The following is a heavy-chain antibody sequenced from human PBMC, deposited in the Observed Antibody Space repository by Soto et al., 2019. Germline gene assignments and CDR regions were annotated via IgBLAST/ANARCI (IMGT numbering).Heavy chain of an antibody. V-gene: IGHV3-13*01. CDR3: ARGPNYDFWSGPYFDY. CDR1: GFPFISYD. J-gene: IGHJ4*02. Sequence: GGSLRLSCAASGFPFISYDIPWARQAKEKGLEWVSAIGTAGDTYYPGSVKGRFTISRENAKNSLYLQMNSLRAGDTAVYYCARGPNYDFWSGPYFDYWGQGTLVTVSS. CDR2: IGTAGDT. D-gene: IGHD3-3*01.